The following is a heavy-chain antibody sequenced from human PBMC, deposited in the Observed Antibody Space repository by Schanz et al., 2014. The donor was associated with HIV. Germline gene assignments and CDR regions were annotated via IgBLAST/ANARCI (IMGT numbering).Heavy chain of an antibody. Sequence: QVQLQESGPGLVKPSETLSLTCTVSGGSITSYYWSWIRQPPGKGLEWIGYIYSNGDTNYNPSLKSRGTISLDTSKKQFSLKLTSVTAADTAVYFCARGGYDSGRPFMPFEYWGQGSLVTVSS. CDR2: IYSNGDT. J-gene: IGHJ4*02. CDR3: ARGGYDSGRPFMPFEY. CDR1: GGSITSYY. D-gene: IGHD3-22*01. V-gene: IGHV4-59*01.